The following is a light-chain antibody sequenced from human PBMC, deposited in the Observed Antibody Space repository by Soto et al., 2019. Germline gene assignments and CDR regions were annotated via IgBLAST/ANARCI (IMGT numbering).Light chain of an antibody. V-gene: IGLV2-14*01. CDR2: EVS. Sequence: QSVLTQPASVSGSPGQSITMSCTGTSNDVGGYNYVSWFQQHPGKAPKLLIFEVSNRRSGGPHRFSGSKSGNTASLTISGLQAEDEADYYCSSFTSTSTFVFGSGTRSPP. CDR1: SNDVGGYNY. CDR3: SSFTSTSTFV. J-gene: IGLJ1*01.